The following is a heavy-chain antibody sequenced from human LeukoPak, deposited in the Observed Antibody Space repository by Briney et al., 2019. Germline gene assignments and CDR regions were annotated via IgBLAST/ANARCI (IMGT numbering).Heavy chain of an antibody. CDR2: IRYDESNK. Sequence: GGSLRLSCAASGFTFSSYGTHWVRQAPGKGLEWVAFIRYDESNKYYADSVKGRFTISRDNSKNTLYLQMNSLRTEDTAMYYCAKDAGSFDIWGQGTMVTVSS. CDR3: AKDAGSFDI. V-gene: IGHV3-30*02. J-gene: IGHJ3*02. CDR1: GFTFSSYG.